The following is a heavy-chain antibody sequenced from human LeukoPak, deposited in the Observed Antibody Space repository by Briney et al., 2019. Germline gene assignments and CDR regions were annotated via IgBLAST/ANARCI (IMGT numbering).Heavy chain of an antibody. J-gene: IGHJ5*02. CDR2: IYYSGST. CDR3: ARRVGIVVGPEPGYNWFDP. D-gene: IGHD3-22*01. V-gene: IGHV4-39*01. Sequence: SETLSLTCTVSGGSISSSSYYWGWIRQPPGKGLEWIGSIYYSGSTYYNPSLKSRVTISVDTSKNQFSLKLSSVTAADTAVYYCARRVGIVVGPEPGYNWFDPWGQGTLVTVSS. CDR1: GGSISSSSYY.